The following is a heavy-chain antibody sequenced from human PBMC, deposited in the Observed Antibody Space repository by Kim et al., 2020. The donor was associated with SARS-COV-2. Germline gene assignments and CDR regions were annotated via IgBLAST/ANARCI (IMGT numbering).Heavy chain of an antibody. CDR1: GYRFTDYY. V-gene: IGHV1-2*02. CDR3: ARGVGSSWFDP. D-gene: IGHD1-26*01. Sequence: ASVKVSCKASGYRFTDYYMHWVRQAPGQGLEWMGWINTNRGDTNLAQRFQGRVSMTRETSIYTVHMELSSLTFDDTAVYYCARGVGSSWFDPWGQGTLVTVSP. CDR2: INTNRGDT. J-gene: IGHJ5*02.